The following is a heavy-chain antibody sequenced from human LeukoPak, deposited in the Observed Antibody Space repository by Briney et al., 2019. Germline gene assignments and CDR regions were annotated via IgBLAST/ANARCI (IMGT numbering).Heavy chain of an antibody. CDR3: ARSSRGLALDFDY. V-gene: IGHV4-59*01. J-gene: IGHJ4*02. CDR2: IYYSGST. Sequence: SETLSLTCTVSGGSISRYYWSWIRQPPGKGLEWIGYIYYSGSTNYNPSLKSRVTISVDTSKNQFSLKLSSVTAADTAVYYCARSSRGLALDFDYWGQGTLVTVSS. CDR1: GGSISRYY. D-gene: IGHD6-19*01.